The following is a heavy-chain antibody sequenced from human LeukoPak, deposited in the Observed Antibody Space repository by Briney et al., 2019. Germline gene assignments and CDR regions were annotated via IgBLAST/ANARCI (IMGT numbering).Heavy chain of an antibody. Sequence: ASVKVSCKASGYTFTSYGISWVRQAPGQGLEWMGWISAYNGNTNYAQKLQGRVTMTTDTSTSTAYMELRSLRSDDTAVYYCARVEVGSSWSINYYYYGMDVWGQGTTVIVSS. CDR3: ARVEVGSSWSINYYYYGMDV. J-gene: IGHJ6*02. D-gene: IGHD6-13*01. V-gene: IGHV1-18*01. CDR1: GYTFTSYG. CDR2: ISAYNGNT.